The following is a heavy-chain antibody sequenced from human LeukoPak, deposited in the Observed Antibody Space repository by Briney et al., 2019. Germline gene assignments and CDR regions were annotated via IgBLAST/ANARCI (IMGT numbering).Heavy chain of an antibody. V-gene: IGHV4-59*08. J-gene: IGHJ6*02. CDR1: GGSISSYY. CDR2: IYYSGST. Sequence: SETLSLTCTVSGGSISSYYWTWIRQPPGKGLGWIGYIYYSGSTDYNPSLESRVTISVDTSKNQFSLKLSSVTAADTAVYFCARRLLNYGMDVWGQGTTVTVSS. CDR3: ARRLLNYGMDV.